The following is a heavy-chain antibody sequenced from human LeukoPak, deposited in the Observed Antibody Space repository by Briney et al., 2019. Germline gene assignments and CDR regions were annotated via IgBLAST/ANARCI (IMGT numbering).Heavy chain of an antibody. CDR2: INNDGSST. CDR1: GFTFSSYW. V-gene: IGHV3-74*01. J-gene: IGHJ4*02. CDR3: ARPTYYYGSGELLDY. D-gene: IGHD3-10*01. Sequence: QPGGSLRLSCAASGFTFSSYWMHWVRQAPGKGLVWVSRINNDGSSTSYADSVKGRFTISRDNAKSTLYLQMNSLRAEDTAVYYCARPTYYYGSGELLDYWGQGTLVTVSS.